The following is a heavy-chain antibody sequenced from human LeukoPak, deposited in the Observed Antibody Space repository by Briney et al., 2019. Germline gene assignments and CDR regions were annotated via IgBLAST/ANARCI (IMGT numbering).Heavy chain of an antibody. Sequence: SETLSLTCTVSGGSISSYYWSWIRQPPGKGLEWIGYIYYSGSTNYNPSLKSRVTISVDTSKNQFSLKLSSVTAADTAVYYCARDSGSYLGYWGQGTLVIVSS. CDR3: ARDSGSYLGY. J-gene: IGHJ4*02. V-gene: IGHV4-59*01. CDR1: GGSISSYY. D-gene: IGHD1-26*01. CDR2: IYYSGST.